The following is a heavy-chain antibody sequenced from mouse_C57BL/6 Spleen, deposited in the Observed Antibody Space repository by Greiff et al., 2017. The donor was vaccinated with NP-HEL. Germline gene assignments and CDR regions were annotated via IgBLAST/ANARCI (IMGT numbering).Heavy chain of an antibody. CDR3: ARSSITTVVDAMDY. CDR2: IYPGDGDT. J-gene: IGHJ4*01. D-gene: IGHD1-1*01. CDR1: GYAFSSSW. V-gene: IGHV1-82*01. Sequence: QVQLQQSGPELVKPGASVKISCKASGYAFSSSWMNWVKQRPGKGLEWIGRIYPGDGDTNYNGKFKGKATLTADKSSSTAYMQLSSLTSEDSAVYFCARSSITTVVDAMDYWGQGTSVTVSS.